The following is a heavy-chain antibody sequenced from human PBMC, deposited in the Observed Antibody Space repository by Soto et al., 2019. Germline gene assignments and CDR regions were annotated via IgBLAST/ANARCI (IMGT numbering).Heavy chain of an antibody. CDR1: GGSLTTYF. Sequence: SETLSLTCNVSGGSLTTYFWSWIRQPPGKGLEWIGYIFYSGTTNYNPSLKSRVTISVDTSKNQFSLRLSSVTAADTAVYYCAGSPLYGMAVWGQGPTVPAPS. J-gene: IGHJ6*02. V-gene: IGHV4-59*01. CDR3: AGSPLYGMAV. D-gene: IGHD3-10*01. CDR2: IFYSGTT.